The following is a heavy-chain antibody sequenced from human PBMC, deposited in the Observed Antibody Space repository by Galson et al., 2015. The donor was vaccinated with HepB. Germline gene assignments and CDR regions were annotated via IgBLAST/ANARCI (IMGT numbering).Heavy chain of an antibody. D-gene: IGHD3-3*01. CDR1: GFTFSRYW. CDR3: ARDPGRPRLRFLFTVNTKDYGLDV. J-gene: IGHJ6*02. CDR2: LKADGSEK. V-gene: IGHV3-7*01. Sequence: SLRLSCAASGFTFSRYWMSWVRQAPGKGLEWVANLKADGSEKYYVDSVKGRFAISRDNAENSFYLQMNSLRADDTAVYYCARDPGRPRLRFLFTVNTKDYGLDVWGQGTTVTVSS.